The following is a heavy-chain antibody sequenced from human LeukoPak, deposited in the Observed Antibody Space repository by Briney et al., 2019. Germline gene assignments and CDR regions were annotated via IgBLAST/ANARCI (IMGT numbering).Heavy chain of an antibody. CDR1: GFTFSGSA. CDR2: IRSKANSYAT. CDR3: TRHGGYSYGSYYMDV. D-gene: IGHD5-18*01. V-gene: IGHV3-73*01. Sequence: PGGSLRLSCAASGFTFSGSAMHWVRQASGKGLEWVGRIRSKANSYATAYAASVKGRFTIPRDDSKNTAYLQMNSLKTEDTAVYYCTRHGGYSYGSYYMDVWGKGTTVTISS. J-gene: IGHJ6*03.